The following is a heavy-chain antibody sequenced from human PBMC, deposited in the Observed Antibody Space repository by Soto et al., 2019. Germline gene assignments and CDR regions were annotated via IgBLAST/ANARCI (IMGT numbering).Heavy chain of an antibody. V-gene: IGHV4-31*03. CDR3: ARVPDY. CDR2: IYYSGTT. CDR1: GGSISSGGYY. J-gene: IGHJ4*02. Sequence: QVQLQESGPGLVKPSQTLSLTCTVSGGSISSGGYYWSWIRQHPGKGLEWIGYIYYSGTTYYNPSLKSRATTTADTSTTQLSLMLSSVTAADTVVYYCARVPDYWGQGTLVTVSS.